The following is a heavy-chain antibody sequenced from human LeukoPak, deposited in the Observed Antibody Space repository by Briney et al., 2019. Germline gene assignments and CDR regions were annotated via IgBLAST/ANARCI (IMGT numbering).Heavy chain of an antibody. J-gene: IGHJ6*03. CDR2: IYYSGST. D-gene: IGHD3-10*01. CDR3: ARSRITMVRGVIQFYYYYYMDV. Sequence: PSETLSLTCTVSGGSISSSSYYWGWIRQPPGKGLEWIGSIYYSGSTNYNPSLKSRVTISVDTSKNQFSLKLSSVTAADTAVYYCARSRITMVRGVIQFYYYYYMDVWGKGTTVTVSS. V-gene: IGHV4-39*07. CDR1: GGSISSSSYY.